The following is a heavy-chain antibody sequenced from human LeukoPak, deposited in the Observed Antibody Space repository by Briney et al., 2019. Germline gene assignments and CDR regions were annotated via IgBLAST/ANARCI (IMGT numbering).Heavy chain of an antibody. CDR2: IYSRGTS. D-gene: IGHD6-25*01. Sequence: GGSLRLSCAVSGFTASSEDMTWVRQAPGKGLEWVSFIYSRGTSSYRDSVKGRFTISRDFSNNTVYLQMNNLTAEDTAIYYCARQRLLYFFDYWGPGTLVTVSS. CDR1: GFTASSED. J-gene: IGHJ4*02. CDR3: ARQRLLYFFDY. V-gene: IGHV3-53*01.